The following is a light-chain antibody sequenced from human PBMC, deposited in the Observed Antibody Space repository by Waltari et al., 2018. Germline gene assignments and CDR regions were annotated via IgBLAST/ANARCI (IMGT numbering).Light chain of an antibody. CDR2: NTN. J-gene: IGLJ3*02. CDR1: FSNIGSNS. V-gene: IGLV1-44*01. CDR3: AAWDDSLGAV. Sequence: QSVLTQPPSVSGTPGQRVTISCSGSFSNIGSNSVNWYQQLPGTSPRLLIYNTNQGPSWVPHRFSASKSGTSASLAITGLQSEDEAYYYCAAWDDSLGAVFGGGTKLTVL.